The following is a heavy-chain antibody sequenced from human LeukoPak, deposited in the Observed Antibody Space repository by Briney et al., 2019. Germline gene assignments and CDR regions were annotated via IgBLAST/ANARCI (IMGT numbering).Heavy chain of an antibody. CDR2: MYSGGAI. CDR1: GFLVSSNY. CDR3: ARGHSSGNPDPFDY. Sequence: GESLRLSCAASGFLVSSNYMSWVRQAPGKGLEWVSVMYSGGAIHYADSVKGRSTISRDNSKNTLYLQMNSLRAEDTAMYFCARGHSSGNPDPFDYWGQGTLVIVSS. V-gene: IGHV3-53*01. D-gene: IGHD6-19*01. J-gene: IGHJ4*02.